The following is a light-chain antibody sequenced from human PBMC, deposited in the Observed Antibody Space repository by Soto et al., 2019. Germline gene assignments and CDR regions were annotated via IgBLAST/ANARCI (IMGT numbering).Light chain of an antibody. CDR1: QSVSNN. J-gene: IGKJ1*01. V-gene: IGKV3-15*01. CDR3: QQYNNWWT. CDR2: GAS. Sequence: EIVMTQSPATLSVSPGERATLSCRASQSVSNNLAWYQKKPGQAPRLLIYGASTRATGIPARFSGSGSGTEFTLTISCLQSEEFAVYYCQQYNNWWTFGQGTRVEIK.